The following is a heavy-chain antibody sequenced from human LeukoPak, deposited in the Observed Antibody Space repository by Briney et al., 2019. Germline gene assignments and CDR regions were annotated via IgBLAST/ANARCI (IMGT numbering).Heavy chain of an antibody. CDR2: INPDGSNT. CDR1: GYSISSTYY. CDR3: AKDLHYGSADY. V-gene: IGHV3-74*01. D-gene: IGHD3-10*01. Sequence: ETLSLTCTVSGYSISSTYYWGWIRQPPGKGLEWVSYINPDGSNTNYADSVKGRFTISRNNAKNALYLQMNSLRAEDTAVYYCAKDLHYGSADYWGQGTLVTVSS. J-gene: IGHJ4*02.